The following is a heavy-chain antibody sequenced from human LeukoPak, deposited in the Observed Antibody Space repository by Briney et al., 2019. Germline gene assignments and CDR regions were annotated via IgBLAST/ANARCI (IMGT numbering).Heavy chain of an antibody. J-gene: IGHJ4*02. CDR3: AREGNGLLSKDLDY. Sequence: ASVMVSCKASGYTFTDYYIHWVRQAPGQGLEWMGYINPHSGGTSSPQKFQGRVTMTTDASISTAYMELSRLTSDDTAVYYCAREGNGLLSKDLDYWGQGTLVTVSS. V-gene: IGHV1-2*02. D-gene: IGHD2-15*01. CDR2: INPHSGGT. CDR1: GYTFTDYY.